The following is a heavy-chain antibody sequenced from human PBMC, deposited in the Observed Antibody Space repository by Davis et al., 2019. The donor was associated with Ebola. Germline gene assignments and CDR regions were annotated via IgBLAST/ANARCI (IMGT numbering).Heavy chain of an antibody. V-gene: IGHV5-51*01. CDR1: GYSFTSYW. CDR3: ARLTSYYDILTGFDI. CDR2: IYPGDSDT. Sequence: GESLKISCKGSGYSFTSYWIGWVRQMPGKGLEWMGIIYPGDSDTRYSPSFQGQVTISADKSISTAYLQWSSLKASDTAMYYCARLTSYYDILTGFDIWGQGTMVTVSS. J-gene: IGHJ3*02. D-gene: IGHD3-9*01.